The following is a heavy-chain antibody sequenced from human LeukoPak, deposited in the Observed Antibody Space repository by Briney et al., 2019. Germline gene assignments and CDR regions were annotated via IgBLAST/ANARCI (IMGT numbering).Heavy chain of an antibody. CDR1: GFTFSSYG. D-gene: IGHD6-19*01. CDR2: ISYAGSNK. CDR3: AKASVAGTGYFDY. J-gene: IGHJ4*02. V-gene: IGHV3-30*18. Sequence: GGSLRLSCAASGFTFSSYGMHWVRQAPGKGLEWVAVISYAGSNKYYADSVKGRFTISRDNSKNTLYLQMNSLRAEDTAVYYCAKASVAGTGYFDYWGQGTVDTVSS.